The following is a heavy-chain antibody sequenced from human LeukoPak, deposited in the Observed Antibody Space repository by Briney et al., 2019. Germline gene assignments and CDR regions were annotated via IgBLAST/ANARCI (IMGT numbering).Heavy chain of an antibody. CDR1: GYTFSAFY. Sequence: ASVKVSCKTSGYTFSAFYIHWVRQVPGQGLEWMGWLRPNTGATNFAQNFLGRVTMTGDTSISTAYMELSRLRPDDTAVYYCARADTAMAYNWFDPWGQGTLVTVSS. V-gene: IGHV1-2*02. D-gene: IGHD5-18*01. J-gene: IGHJ5*02. CDR3: ARADTAMAYNWFDP. CDR2: LRPNTGAT.